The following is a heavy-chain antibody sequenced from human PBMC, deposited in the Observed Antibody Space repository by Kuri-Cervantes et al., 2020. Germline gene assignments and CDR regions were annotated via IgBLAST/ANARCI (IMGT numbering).Heavy chain of an antibody. CDR1: GFTFDDYA. Sequence: ETLSLTCAASGFTFDDYAMHWVRQAPGKGLEWVSLISWDGGSTYYADSVKGRFTISRDNAKNSLYLQMNSLRAEDTAVYYCARAGAAAGEDWFDPRGQGTLVTVSS. V-gene: IGHV3-43D*04. CDR3: ARAGAAAGEDWFDP. J-gene: IGHJ5*02. D-gene: IGHD6-13*01. CDR2: ISWDGGST.